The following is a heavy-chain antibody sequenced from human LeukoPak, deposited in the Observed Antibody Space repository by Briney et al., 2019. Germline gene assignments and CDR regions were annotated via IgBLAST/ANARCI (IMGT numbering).Heavy chain of an antibody. V-gene: IGHV3-30*04. CDR3: ARASRFMTTVNSQFVY. D-gene: IGHD4-17*01. J-gene: IGHJ4*02. CDR2: ISYDGSSK. CDR1: GFTFSSYA. Sequence: GGSLRLSCTASGFTFSSYAMHWVRQAPGKGQEWVAVISYDGSSKYYTDSVKGRFTISRDNSYNTLYLQMNSLRAEDTAMYYCARASRFMTTVNSQFVYWGQGTLVSVSS.